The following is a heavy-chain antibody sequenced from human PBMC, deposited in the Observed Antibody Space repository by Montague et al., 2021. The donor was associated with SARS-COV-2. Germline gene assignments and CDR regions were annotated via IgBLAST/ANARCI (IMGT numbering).Heavy chain of an antibody. J-gene: IGHJ4*02. CDR2: TYYRSKWYN. CDR1: GDSVSSNSAA. V-gene: IGHV6-1*01. D-gene: IGHD6-19*01. Sequence: CAISGDSVSSNSAAWNWIRQSPSRGLEWLGRTYYRSKWYNDYAESVKSRITINPDTSKNQFSLQLNTVTPEDTAVYYCARNIAVAGSAEGFDYWGQGTLVTASS. CDR3: ARNIAVAGSAEGFDY.